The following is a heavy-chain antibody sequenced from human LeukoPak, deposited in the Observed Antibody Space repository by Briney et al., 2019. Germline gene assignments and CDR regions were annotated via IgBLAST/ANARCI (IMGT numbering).Heavy chain of an antibody. Sequence: GGSLRLSCVVSGFTLSSYAMSWVRQAPGKGLEWVSVIYSGGSTYYADSVKGRFTISRDNSKNTLYLQMNSLRAEDTAVYYCARDRIWFGELWGAFDIWGQGTMVTVSS. J-gene: IGHJ3*02. CDR1: GFTLSSYA. V-gene: IGHV3-53*01. CDR2: IYSGGST. CDR3: ARDRIWFGELWGAFDI. D-gene: IGHD3-10*01.